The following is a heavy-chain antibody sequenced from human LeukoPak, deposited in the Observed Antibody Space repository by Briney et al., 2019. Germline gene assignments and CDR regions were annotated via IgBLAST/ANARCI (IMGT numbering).Heavy chain of an antibody. J-gene: IGHJ6*03. CDR2: IYTSGST. V-gene: IGHV4-4*09. D-gene: IGHD1-14*01. CDR1: GGSISSYY. Sequence: SETLSLTCTVSGGSISSYYWSWIRQPPGKGLEWIGYIYTSGSTNYNPSLTSRVTISVDTSKNQFSLKLSSVTAADTAVYYCARLNPDKDYYYYYMDVWGKGTTVTVSS. CDR3: ARLNPDKDYYYYYMDV.